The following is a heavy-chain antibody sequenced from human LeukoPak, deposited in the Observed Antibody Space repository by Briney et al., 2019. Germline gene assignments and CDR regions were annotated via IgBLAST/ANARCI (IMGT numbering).Heavy chain of an antibody. D-gene: IGHD6-25*01. V-gene: IGHV4-39*02. CDR3: ARSSGTGTLSY. CDR2: IYYSGST. J-gene: IGHJ4*02. Sequence: PSETLSLTCTVSGGSISGSSYYWGWIRQPPGKGLEWIGSIYYSGSTYYNPSLKSRATISVDTSKNHFSLKMSSVTAADTAVYYCARSSGTGTLSYWGQGTLVTVSS. CDR1: GGSISGSSYY.